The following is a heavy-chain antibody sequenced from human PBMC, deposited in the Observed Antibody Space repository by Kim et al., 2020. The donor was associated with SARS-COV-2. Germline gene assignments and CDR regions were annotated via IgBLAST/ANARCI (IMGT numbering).Heavy chain of an antibody. J-gene: IGHJ6*02. CDR3: TRAAGSKTGMDV. Sequence: GLSVSDHYMDWVRQAPGKGLEWVGRSRDKVNSYTTEYAASVKGRFTISRDESKNSLYLQMNSLETEDTAVYYCTRAAGSKTGMDVWGQGTKVTV. V-gene: IGHV3-72*01. CDR1: GLSVSDHY. D-gene: IGHD2-2*01. CDR2: SRDKVNSYTT.